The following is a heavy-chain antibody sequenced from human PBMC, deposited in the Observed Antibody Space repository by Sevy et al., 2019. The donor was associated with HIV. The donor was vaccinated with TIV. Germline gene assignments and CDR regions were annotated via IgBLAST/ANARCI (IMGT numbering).Heavy chain of an antibody. CDR1: GYTFTGYY. Sequence: ASVKVSCKASGYTFTGYYMHWVRQAPGQGLEWMGWINPNSGGTNYAQKFQGRVTMTRDTSISTAYMELSRLRSDDTAVYYCARVRGYDFWSGYPIYYYYGMDAWGQGTTVTVSS. V-gene: IGHV1-2*02. CDR2: INPNSGGT. CDR3: ARVRGYDFWSGYPIYYYYGMDA. D-gene: IGHD3-3*01. J-gene: IGHJ6*02.